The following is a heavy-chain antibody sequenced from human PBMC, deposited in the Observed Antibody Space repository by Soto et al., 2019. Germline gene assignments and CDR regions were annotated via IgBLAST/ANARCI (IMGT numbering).Heavy chain of an antibody. CDR1: GFTFTSSA. D-gene: IGHD4-17*01. J-gene: IGHJ4*02. CDR2: ITVGSGNT. CDR3: AAFSSYGDYFLDY. Sequence: SVKVSCKASGFTFTSSAMLWVRQARGQRLEWIGWITVGSGNTNYAQKFQERVTITRDMSTSTAYMELSSLRSEDTAVYYCAAFSSYGDYFLDYWGQGTLVTVSS. V-gene: IGHV1-58*02.